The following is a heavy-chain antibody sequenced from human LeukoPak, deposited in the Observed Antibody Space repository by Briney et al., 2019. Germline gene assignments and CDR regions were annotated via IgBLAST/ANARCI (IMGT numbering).Heavy chain of an antibody. Sequence: GGSLRLSCAASGFTFSTYWMHWVRQAPGKGLVWVSRLNSDGSTTSYADSVKGRLTISRDNAKNTLYLQMNSLRAEDTAVYYCAKEGPYSSGWVDYRGQGTLVTVSS. CDR1: GFTFSTYW. CDR3: AKEGPYSSGWVDY. J-gene: IGHJ4*02. CDR2: LNSDGSTT. V-gene: IGHV3-74*01. D-gene: IGHD6-19*01.